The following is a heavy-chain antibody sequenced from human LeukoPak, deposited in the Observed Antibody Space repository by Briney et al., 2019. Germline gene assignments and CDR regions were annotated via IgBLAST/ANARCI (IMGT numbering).Heavy chain of an antibody. CDR2: VNPNGGAT. CDR1: GGTFSSYA. D-gene: IGHD4-17*01. CDR3: ARAGYDYGDSFDY. V-gene: IGHV1-2*02. Sequence: ASVKVSCKASGGTFSSYAISWVRQAPGQGPEWMGCVNPNGGATNYTQTFQGRVTMTTDTSIDTAYMEVRGLRSDDTAVYLCARAGYDYGDSFDYWGQGTLVTVSS. J-gene: IGHJ4*02.